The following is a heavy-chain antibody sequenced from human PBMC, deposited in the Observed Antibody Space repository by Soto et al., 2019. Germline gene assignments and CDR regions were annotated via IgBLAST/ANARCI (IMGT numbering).Heavy chain of an antibody. D-gene: IGHD1-7*01. CDR3: ARVYWNYPHFDY. Sequence: VASVKVSCKASGYTFTSYAMHWVRQAPGQRLEWMGWINAGNGNTKYSQKFQGRVTITRDTSASTAYMELSSLRSEDTAVYYCARVYWNYPHFDYWGQGTLVTVSS. J-gene: IGHJ4*02. CDR1: GYTFTSYA. CDR2: INAGNGNT. V-gene: IGHV1-3*01.